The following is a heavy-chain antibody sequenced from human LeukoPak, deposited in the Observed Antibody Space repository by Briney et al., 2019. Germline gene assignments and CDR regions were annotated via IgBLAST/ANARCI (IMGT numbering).Heavy chain of an antibody. Sequence: KTSETLSLNCTVSAGSISSGGYYWSWIRQHPGKGLKRIGNIYYSGNTYYNQALKSRTTKSIDTSRYQFLLRLSSVTTAVTSWYFCARTVYYDSSGYHYYFDYWGQGTLVTVSS. CDR2: IYYSGNT. V-gene: IGHV4-31*03. CDR3: ARTVYYDSSGYHYYFDY. J-gene: IGHJ4*02. D-gene: IGHD3-22*01. CDR1: AGSISSGGYY.